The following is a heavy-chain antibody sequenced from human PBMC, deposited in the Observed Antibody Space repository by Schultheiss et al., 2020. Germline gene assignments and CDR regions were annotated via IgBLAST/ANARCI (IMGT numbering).Heavy chain of an antibody. V-gene: IGHV4-61*10. CDR2: IYYSGST. D-gene: IGHD6-13*01. CDR1: GGSISSGSYY. Sequence: SQTLSLTCAVSGGSISSGSYYWGWIRQPAGKGLEWIGYIYYSGSTYYNPSLKSRVTISLDTSKNQFSLKLSSVTAADTAVYYCAGGYSSSWFHDAFDIWGQGTMVTVSS. J-gene: IGHJ3*02. CDR3: AGGYSSSWFHDAFDI.